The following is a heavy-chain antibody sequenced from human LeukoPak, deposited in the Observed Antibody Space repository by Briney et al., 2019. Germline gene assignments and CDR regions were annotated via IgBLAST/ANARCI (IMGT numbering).Heavy chain of an antibody. V-gene: IGHV3-21*01. CDR1: GFTFSSYS. CDR3: AKTSLSDPSGHYYYMDV. Sequence: GGSLRLSCAASGFTFSSYSMNWVRQAPGKGLEWVSSISSSSSYIYYADSVKGRFTISRDNSQNTGSLQLNNLRIEDTALYYCAKTSLSDPSGHYYYMDVWGKGTTVTVSS. CDR2: ISSSSSYI. D-gene: IGHD3-3*01. J-gene: IGHJ6*03.